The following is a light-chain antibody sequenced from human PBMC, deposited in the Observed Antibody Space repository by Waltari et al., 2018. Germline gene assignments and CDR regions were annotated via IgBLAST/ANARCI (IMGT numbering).Light chain of an antibody. CDR2: YKAYSDK. V-gene: IGLV5-45*01. CDR3: MIWHSSAVV. CDR1: SGINVGTYR. Sequence: QAVLTQPASLSASPGASASLTCTLRSGINVGTYRIYWYQQKPGSPPRYLLRYKAYSDKQQGSGVPSRFSGSKDASANAGILLISGRQAEDEADYYCMIWHSSAVVFGGGTKLTVL. J-gene: IGLJ2*01.